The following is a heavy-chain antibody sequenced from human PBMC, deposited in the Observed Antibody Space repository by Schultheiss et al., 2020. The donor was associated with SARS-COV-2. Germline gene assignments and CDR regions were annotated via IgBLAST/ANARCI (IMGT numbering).Heavy chain of an antibody. Sequence: SQTLSLTCAVYGGSFSGYYWSWIRQPAGKGLEWIGRIYTSGSTNYNPSLKSRVTMSVDTSKNQFSLKLSSVTAADTAVYYCARDHPYDFWSGSAFDPWGQGTLVTVSS. CDR1: GGSFSGYY. CDR3: ARDHPYDFWSGSAFDP. CDR2: IYTSGST. V-gene: IGHV4-4*07. J-gene: IGHJ5*02. D-gene: IGHD3-3*01.